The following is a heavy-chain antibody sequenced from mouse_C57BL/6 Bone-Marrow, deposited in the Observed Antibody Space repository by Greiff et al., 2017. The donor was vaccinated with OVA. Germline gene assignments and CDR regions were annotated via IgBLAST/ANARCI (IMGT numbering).Heavy chain of an antibody. CDR2: IDPENGDT. CDR3: TSYGNFDD. Sequence: VQLQQSGAELVRPGASVKLSCTASGFNIKDDYMHWVQQRPEQGLEWIGWIDPENGDTEYASNVQGQATISADTSSNTAYLQLSSLTSEDTAVYYCTSYGNFDDWGKGTTLTVSS. CDR1: GFNIKDDY. J-gene: IGHJ2*01. V-gene: IGHV14-4*01. D-gene: IGHD2-1*01.